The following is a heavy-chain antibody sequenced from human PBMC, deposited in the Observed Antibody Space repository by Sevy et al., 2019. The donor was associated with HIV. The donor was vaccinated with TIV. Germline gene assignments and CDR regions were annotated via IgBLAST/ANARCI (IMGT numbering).Heavy chain of an antibody. CDR3: ARVKLRCAYYYDF. J-gene: IGHJ4*02. CDR2: IYHSGST. V-gene: IGHV4-38-2*02. CDR1: GYSIIGDYY. Sequence: SETLSLTCTVSGYSIIGDYYWGWIRQPPGKGLEWIVHIYHSGSTYYNPSLDSRVTPSVDTSKNQFSLRLSSVTAADTAIYYCARVKLRCAYYYDFWGQGTLVTV.